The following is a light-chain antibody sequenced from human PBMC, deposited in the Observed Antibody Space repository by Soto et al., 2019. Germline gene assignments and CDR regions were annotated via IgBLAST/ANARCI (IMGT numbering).Light chain of an antibody. CDR3: MQDLQTFT. Sequence: TQSLLSLLVTPGAAASIFCRSGQGLLQSNGNIYLDWHQQKPGQSPQLLIYSGSTRASGLPDRFSGSGSGTDFTLRISRVEAEDVGVYYCMQDLQTFTFGQGTRLEIK. V-gene: IGKV2-28*01. J-gene: IGKJ5*01. CDR1: QGLLQSNGNIY. CDR2: SGS.